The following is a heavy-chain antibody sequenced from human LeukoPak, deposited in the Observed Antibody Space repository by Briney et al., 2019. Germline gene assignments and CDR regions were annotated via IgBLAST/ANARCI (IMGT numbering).Heavy chain of an antibody. J-gene: IGHJ4*02. CDR3: ARVRDAYTLHY. D-gene: IGHD2-2*01. CDR2: INHSGST. CDR1: GGSFSGYY. Sequence: SETLSLTCAVYGGSFSGYYWSWIRQPPGKGLEWIGEINHSGSTNYNPSLKSRVTISVDTSKNHFSLKLSSVTAADTAVYYCARVRDAYTLHYWGQGTLVTVSS. V-gene: IGHV4-34*01.